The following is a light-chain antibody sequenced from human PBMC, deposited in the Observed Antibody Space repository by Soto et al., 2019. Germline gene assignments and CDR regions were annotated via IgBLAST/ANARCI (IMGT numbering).Light chain of an antibody. CDR2: DAS. V-gene: IGKV1-5*01. CDR1: QSISSW. J-gene: IGKJ1*01. CDR3: QKYNSYSWT. Sequence: DIQMTQSPSTLSASVVYRVTITCRASQSISSWLAWYQQKPGKAPKLLIYDASSLESGVPSRFSGSGSGTEFTLTISSLQPDDFATYYCQKYNSYSWTCGQGTKGDIK.